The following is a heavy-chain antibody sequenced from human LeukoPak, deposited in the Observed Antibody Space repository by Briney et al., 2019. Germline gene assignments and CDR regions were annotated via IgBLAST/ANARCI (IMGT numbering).Heavy chain of an antibody. CDR2: ISADGANT. D-gene: IGHD5-18*01. J-gene: IGHJ4*02. CDR1: GFTYNSHA. V-gene: IGHV3-23*01. CDR3: AKDQGFSYYYLDY. Sequence: GGSLRLSCVASGFTYNSHAMSWVRQAPGKGLEWVSGISADGANTYYTDSVRGRFTISRDNSKNTVYLQMSSLSAEDTAIYYCAKDQGFSYYYLDYWGQGILVTVSS.